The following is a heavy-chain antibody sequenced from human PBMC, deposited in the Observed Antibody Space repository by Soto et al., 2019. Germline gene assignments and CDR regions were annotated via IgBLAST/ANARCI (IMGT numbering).Heavy chain of an antibody. J-gene: IGHJ5*02. CDR3: ALIKDCSRTDYFLASFDP. D-gene: IGHD2-2*01. CDR2: IFSNDDK. CDR1: GLSLSNAKLG. Sequence: GPTLVNATEPLTLTCTVSGLSLSNAKLGVSWIRQPPGKALEWLAHIFSNDDKSYSTSLDRRLTISKDTSKSQVVLTMTNLDPVDSGTYYCALIKDCSRTDYFLASFDPWGQGTLVTVPS. V-gene: IGHV2-26*01.